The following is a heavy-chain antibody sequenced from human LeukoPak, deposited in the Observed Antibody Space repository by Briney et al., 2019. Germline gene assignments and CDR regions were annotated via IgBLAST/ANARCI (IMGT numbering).Heavy chain of an antibody. CDR2: ISAYNGNT. V-gene: IGHV1-18*01. CDR1: GYTFTSYG. CDR3: ARDSTGKSRGWFDP. J-gene: IGHJ5*02. Sequence: GASVKVSCKASGYTFTSYGISWVRQAPGQGLEWMGWISAYNGNTNYAQKLQGRVTMTRDTSTSTVYMELSSLRSEDTAVYYCARDSTGKSRGWFDPWGQGTLVTVSS. D-gene: IGHD6-19*01.